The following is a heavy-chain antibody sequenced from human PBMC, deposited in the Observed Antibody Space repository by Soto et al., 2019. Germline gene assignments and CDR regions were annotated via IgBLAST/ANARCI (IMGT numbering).Heavy chain of an antibody. Sequence: PSETLSLTCTVSGVSISPYYWNWIRQPPGKGLEWIGDIYYSGSTNYNPSLKTRVTISVDTSKNQFSLKLSSVTAADTAVYYCKRVGATTREFDIWGQGKMVTVSS. CDR3: KRVGATTREFDI. J-gene: IGHJ3*02. CDR2: IYYSGST. V-gene: IGHV4-59*08. D-gene: IGHD1-26*01. CDR1: GVSISPYY.